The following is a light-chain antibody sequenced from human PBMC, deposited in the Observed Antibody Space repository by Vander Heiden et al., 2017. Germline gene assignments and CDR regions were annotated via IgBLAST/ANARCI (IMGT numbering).Light chain of an antibody. V-gene: IGKV1-39*01. CDR1: QSISSY. J-gene: IGKJ4*01. CDR2: AAS. CDR3: QQSYSNVLA. Sequence: DIELTQSPSSLSASVGDRVTITCRASQSISSYLNWYQQKPGKAPKLLIYAASRLQSGVPSRFSGSGSGTDFTLTISSLQPEDFATYYCQQSYSNVLAFGGGTKVEIK.